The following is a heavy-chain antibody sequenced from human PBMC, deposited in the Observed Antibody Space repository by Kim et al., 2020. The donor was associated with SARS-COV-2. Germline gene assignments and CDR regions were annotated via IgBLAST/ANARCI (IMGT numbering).Heavy chain of an antibody. CDR3: TRDAGTATFDY. CDR1: GYTFSSYG. Sequence: ASVKVSCKASGYTFSSYGISWVRQAPGQGLEWMGWISGYSGNTNYAQKFQGRVTMTTDRSTSTTYMDVRSLRSDDTAVYYCTRDAGTATFDYWGQGTLVTVSS. D-gene: IGHD1-7*01. J-gene: IGHJ4*02. V-gene: IGHV1-18*01. CDR2: ISGYSGNT.